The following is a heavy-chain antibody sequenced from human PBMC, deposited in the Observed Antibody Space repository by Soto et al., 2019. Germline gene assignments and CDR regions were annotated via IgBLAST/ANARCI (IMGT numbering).Heavy chain of an antibody. CDR1: GFSLSTSGMC. J-gene: IGHJ4*02. V-gene: IGHV2-70*11. CDR2: IDWDDDK. D-gene: IGHD4-17*01. Sequence: SGPTLVNPTQTLTLTCTFSGFSLSTSGMCVSWIRQPPGKALEWLARIDWDDDKYYSTSLKTRLTISKDTSKNQVVLTMTNMDPVDTATYYCARILNSAVTTNLFDYWGQGTLVTVSS. CDR3: ARILNSAVTTNLFDY.